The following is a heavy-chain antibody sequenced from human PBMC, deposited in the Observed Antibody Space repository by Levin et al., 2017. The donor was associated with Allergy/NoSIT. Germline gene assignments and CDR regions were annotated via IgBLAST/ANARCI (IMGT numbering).Heavy chain of an antibody. V-gene: IGHV3-48*04. D-gene: IGHD6-19*01. CDR3: VSAPSFSSGWYGPTVDY. CDR1: GLNFMSYS. J-gene: IGHJ4*02. Sequence: GGSLRLSCVGSGLNFMSYSMNWVRQAPGKGLEWISYISGGSTTTIYYAESVKGRFTVSRDNAESSLYLQMNSLTAEDTAVYYCVSAPSFSSGWYGPTVDYWGQGTLVTVSS. CDR2: ISGGSTTTI.